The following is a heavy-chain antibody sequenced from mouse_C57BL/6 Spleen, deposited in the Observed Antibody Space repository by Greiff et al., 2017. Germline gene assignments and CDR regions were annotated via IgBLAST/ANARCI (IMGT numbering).Heavy chain of an antibody. J-gene: IGHJ2*01. Sequence: DVMLVESGGGLVKPGGSLKLSCAASGFTFSDYGMHWVRQAPEKGLEWVAYISSGSSTIYYADTVKGRFTISRYNAKNTLFLQTTSVRSEDTAMYDCSRWYDYVDYFDYWGKGTTLTVSS. CDR1: GFTFSDYG. V-gene: IGHV5-17*01. CDR3: SRWYDYVDYFDY. CDR2: ISSGSSTI. D-gene: IGHD2-4*01.